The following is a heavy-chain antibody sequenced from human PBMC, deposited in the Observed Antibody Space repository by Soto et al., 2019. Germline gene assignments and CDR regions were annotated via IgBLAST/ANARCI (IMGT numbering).Heavy chain of an antibody. V-gene: IGHV1-3*01. J-gene: IGHJ3*02. CDR3: ASSYDGDAFDI. CDR1: GYTFTSYA. D-gene: IGHD3-22*01. CDR2: INAGNGNT. Sequence: GASVKVSCKASGYTFTSYAVHWVRQAPGQRLEWMGWINAGNGNTKYSQKFQGRVTITRDTSASTAYMELSSLRSGDTAVYYCASSYDGDAFDIWGQGTMVTVSS.